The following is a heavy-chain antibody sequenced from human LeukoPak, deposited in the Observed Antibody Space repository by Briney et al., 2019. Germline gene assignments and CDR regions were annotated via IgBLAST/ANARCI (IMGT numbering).Heavy chain of an antibody. CDR2: ITDDATT. Sequence: GGSLRLSCAASGFTFSSAWMHWVRQAPGTGLVWVSRITDDATTTYADSVKGRFTISRDNAKNILYLQMNSLRAEDTAVYYCVRDRVGPDYWGQGTLVTVPS. D-gene: IGHD1-26*01. V-gene: IGHV3-74*03. CDR1: GFTFSSAW. J-gene: IGHJ4*02. CDR3: VRDRVGPDY.